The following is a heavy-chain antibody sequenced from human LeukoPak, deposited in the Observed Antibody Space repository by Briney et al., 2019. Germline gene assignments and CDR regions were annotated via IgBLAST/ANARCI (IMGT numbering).Heavy chain of an antibody. D-gene: IGHD6-19*01. Sequence: SETLSLTCTVSGGSISSYYWSWIRQPPGKGLEWIGYIYYSGSTNYNPSLKSRVTISVDTSKNHFSLKLNSVTAADTAIYYCVGDAWGGSGWYDWFDPWGQGTLVTVSS. V-gene: IGHV4-59*01. CDR3: VGDAWGGSGWYDWFDP. J-gene: IGHJ5*02. CDR2: IYYSGST. CDR1: GGSISSYY.